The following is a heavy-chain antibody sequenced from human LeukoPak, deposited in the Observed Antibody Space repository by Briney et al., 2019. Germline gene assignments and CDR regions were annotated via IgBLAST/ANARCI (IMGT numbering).Heavy chain of an antibody. CDR2: INPNSGGT. J-gene: IGHJ3*02. D-gene: IGHD5-12*01. V-gene: IGHV1-2*02. CDR1: GYTFTGYY. CDR3: ARASHIVATITLAFDI. Sequence: ASVKVSCKASGYTFTGYYMHWVRQAPGQGLEWMGWINPNSGGTNYAQKFQGRVTMTRDTSISTAYMELSRLRSDDTDVYYCARASHIVATITLAFDIWGQGTMVTVSS.